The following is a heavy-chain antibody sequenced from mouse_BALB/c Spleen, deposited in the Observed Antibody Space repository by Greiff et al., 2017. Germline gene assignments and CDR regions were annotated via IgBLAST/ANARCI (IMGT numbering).Heavy chain of an antibody. V-gene: IGHV1-55*01. CDR1: GYTFTSYW. D-gene: IGHD1-1*01. CDR3: ARAAYGSRGYFDV. J-gene: IGHJ1*01. Sequence: VQLQQPGAELVRPGASVKLSCKASGYTFTSYWINWVKQRPGHGLEWIGDIYPGGGYTNYNEKFKGKATLTADTSSSTAYMQLSSLTSEDSAVYFCARAAYGSRGYFDVWGAGTTVTVSS. CDR2: IYPGGGYT.